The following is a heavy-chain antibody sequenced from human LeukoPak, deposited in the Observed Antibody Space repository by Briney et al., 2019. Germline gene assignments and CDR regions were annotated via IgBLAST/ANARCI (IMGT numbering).Heavy chain of an antibody. D-gene: IGHD3-3*01. J-gene: IGHJ4*02. CDR3: ARHGLSGRLWSGYHNFDH. CDR2: IYYSGST. Sequence: SETLSLTCTVSGGSISSYYWSWIRQPPGKGLEWIGYIYYSGSTNYNPSLKSRVTISVDTSKNQFSLKLSSVTAADTAVYYCARHGLSGRLWSGYHNFDHWGQGTLVTVSS. CDR1: GGSISSYY. V-gene: IGHV4-59*08.